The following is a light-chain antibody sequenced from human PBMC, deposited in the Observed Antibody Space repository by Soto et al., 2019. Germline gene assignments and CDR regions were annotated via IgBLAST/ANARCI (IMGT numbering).Light chain of an antibody. Sequence: IRMTQSPSSLSASTGDSVTITCRASQGISSYLAWYQQKPGKAPKLLIYDASSLESGVPSRFSGSGSGTEFTLTISSLQPDDFATYYCQQYKSHSWTFGQGTKVDIK. J-gene: IGKJ1*01. V-gene: IGKV1-8*01. CDR2: DAS. CDR1: QGISSY. CDR3: QQYKSHSWT.